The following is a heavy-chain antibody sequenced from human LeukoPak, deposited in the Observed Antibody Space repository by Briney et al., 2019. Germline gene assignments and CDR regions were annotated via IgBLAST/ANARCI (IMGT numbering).Heavy chain of an antibody. CDR1: GLTFSDAW. D-gene: IGHD3-10*01. CDR3: SWIRGALGFYFMDV. J-gene: IGHJ6*03. Sequence: GGSLRLSCAVSGLTFSDAWMTWVRQAPGKGLEWVGRILGKGSGGTTDYAAPVQGRFTISRDDSKDTVYLEMNSLKTEDTAVYYCSWIRGALGFYFMDVWGKGTTVTVSS. CDR2: ILGKGSGGTT. V-gene: IGHV3-15*01.